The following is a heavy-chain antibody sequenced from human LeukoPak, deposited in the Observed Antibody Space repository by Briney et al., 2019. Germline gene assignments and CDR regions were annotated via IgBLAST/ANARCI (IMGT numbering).Heavy chain of an antibody. CDR3: ATRLKYGDYVDY. D-gene: IGHD4-17*01. V-gene: IGHV1-69*06. J-gene: IGHJ4*02. CDR2: IIPIFGTA. Sequence: GAPVKVSCKASGGTFSSYAISWVRQAPGQGLEWMGGIIPIFGTANYAQKFQGRVTITADKSTSTAYMELSSLRSEDTAVYYCATRLKYGDYVDYWGQGTLVTVSS. CDR1: GGTFSSYA.